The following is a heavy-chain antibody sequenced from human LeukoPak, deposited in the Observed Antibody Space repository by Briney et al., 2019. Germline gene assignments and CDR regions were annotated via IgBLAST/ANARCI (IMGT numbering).Heavy chain of an antibody. CDR2: INTNTGIP. CDR3: ARPAESCSTSSCSPNDAFDN. J-gene: IGHJ3*02. D-gene: IGHD2-15*01. CDR1: GYTFTNYA. V-gene: IGHV7-4-1*02. Sequence: ASVKVSCKASGYTFTNYAMNWVRQAPGQGLEWMGWINTNTGIPTYAQGFTGRFVFSLDTSVSTAYLQINSLKAEDTAVYYCARPAESCSTSSCSPNDAFDNWGQGTMVIVSS.